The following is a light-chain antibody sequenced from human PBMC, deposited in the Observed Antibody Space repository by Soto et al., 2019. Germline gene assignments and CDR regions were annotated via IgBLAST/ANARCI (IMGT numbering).Light chain of an antibody. Sequence: DIQMTQSPSSLSASVGDRVTITCRASLSIGNYLNWYQQKPGKAPKLLVYAASSLQSGVPTRFSGSGSGTEFTLTVSSLRPEDFATYYCQQSYSTLWTFGQGTKVEIK. J-gene: IGKJ1*01. CDR3: QQSYSTLWT. CDR2: AAS. CDR1: LSIGNY. V-gene: IGKV1-39*01.